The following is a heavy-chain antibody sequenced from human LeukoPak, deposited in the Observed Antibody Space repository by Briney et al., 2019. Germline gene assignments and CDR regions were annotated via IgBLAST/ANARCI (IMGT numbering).Heavy chain of an antibody. CDR3: ARGGWSMDV. J-gene: IGHJ6*03. CDR2: IYYNGNT. D-gene: IGHD2-15*01. V-gene: IGHV4-59*01. Sequence: SETLSLTCTVSGGSISPYYWTWMRQPPGKGLEWIAFIYYNGNTNYNPSLKSRVTILVDTSKNQFSLKVNSVTAADTAVYYCARGGWSMDVWGKGTTVTVSS. CDR1: GGSISPYY.